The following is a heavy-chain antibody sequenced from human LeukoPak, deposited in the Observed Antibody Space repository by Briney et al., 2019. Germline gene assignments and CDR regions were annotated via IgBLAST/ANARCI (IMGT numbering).Heavy chain of an antibody. V-gene: IGHV1-46*01. D-gene: IGHD3-3*01. CDR3: ARVGMYYDFWSGYPVGGQAVGDTYYFDY. Sequence: ASVKVSCKASGYTFTSYYMHWVRQAPGQGLEWMGIINPSGGSTSYAQKFQGRVTVTRDMSTSTVYMELSSLRSEDTAVYYCARVGMYYDFWSGYPVGGQAVGDTYYFDYWGQGTLVTVSS. CDR2: INPSGGST. CDR1: GYTFTSYY. J-gene: IGHJ4*02.